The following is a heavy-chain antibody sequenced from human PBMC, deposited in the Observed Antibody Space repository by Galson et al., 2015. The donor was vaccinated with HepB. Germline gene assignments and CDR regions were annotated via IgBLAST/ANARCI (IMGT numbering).Heavy chain of an antibody. Sequence: AWIRRPPGKGLEYVGSMLYDGTTYLSPSLKSRITLSMDKSKNRFFMKLVSVTAADAGVYYCARDQLGRTFWYFDVWGRGTLVAVSS. CDR2: MLYDGTT. CDR3: ARDQLGRTFWYFDV. D-gene: IGHD1-1*01. J-gene: IGHJ2*01. V-gene: IGHV4-28*03.